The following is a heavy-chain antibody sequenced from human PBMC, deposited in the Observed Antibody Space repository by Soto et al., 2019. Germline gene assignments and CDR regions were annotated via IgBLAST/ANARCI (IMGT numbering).Heavy chain of an antibody. Sequence: QVQLQESGPGLVKPSQTLTLTCTVSGGSISSGGYYWSWIRQHPGKGLEWVGYIYSSGSAYYNASVESQDTMTVDTPKNQISLKLSSVKAADTAVYYCARSIDPRGQGTLVAVSS. CDR2: IYSSGSA. CDR1: GGSISSGGYY. CDR3: ARSIDP. V-gene: IGHV4-31*01. J-gene: IGHJ5*02.